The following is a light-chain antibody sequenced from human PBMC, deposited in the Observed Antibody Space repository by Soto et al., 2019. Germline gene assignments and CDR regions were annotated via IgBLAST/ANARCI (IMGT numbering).Light chain of an antibody. V-gene: IGKV3-15*01. J-gene: IGKJ4*01. Sequence: EIVLTHSLGTLSLSPGERATLSCRASQSVSSNLAWYQQKPGQAPSLLIYGASTRATGTPARFSGSGSGTEFTLTISSLQSEDFAVYYCQQYIRWPLTFGGGTKVDI. CDR2: GAS. CDR1: QSVSSN. CDR3: QQYIRWPLT.